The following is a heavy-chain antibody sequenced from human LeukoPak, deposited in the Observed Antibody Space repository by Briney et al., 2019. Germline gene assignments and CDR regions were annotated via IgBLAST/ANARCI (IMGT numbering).Heavy chain of an antibody. CDR1: GGTFSSYA. Sequence: SVKVSCKASGGTFSSYAISWVRQAPGQGLEWMGRIIPIFGTANYAQKFQGRVTITTDESTSTAYMELSSLRSEDTAVYYYANSGILPYYFDYWGQGTLVTVSS. J-gene: IGHJ4*02. CDR3: ANSGILPYYFDY. CDR2: IIPIFGTA. D-gene: IGHD1-26*01. V-gene: IGHV1-69*05.